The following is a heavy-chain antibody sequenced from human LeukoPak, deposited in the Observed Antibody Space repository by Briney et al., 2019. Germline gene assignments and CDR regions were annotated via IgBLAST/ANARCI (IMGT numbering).Heavy chain of an antibody. J-gene: IGHJ5*02. V-gene: IGHV3-33*01. CDR3: ARLGLEVGGPNWFDP. CDR1: GFILNDYG. D-gene: IGHD1-1*01. CDR2: IWFDKNQ. Sequence: PGRSLRLSCAASGFILNDYGMHWVRQAPGKGLEWVADIWFDKNQHFADSVKGRFTISRDNAKNSLYLQMNSLRVEDTAVYYCARLGLEVGGPNWFDPWGQGTLVTVSS.